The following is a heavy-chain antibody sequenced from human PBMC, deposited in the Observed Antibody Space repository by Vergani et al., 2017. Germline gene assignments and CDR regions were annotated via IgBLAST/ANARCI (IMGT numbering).Heavy chain of an antibody. Sequence: QVQLQESGPGLVRPSQTLSLICTVSGGSMSRGSSYWSWIRQSAGKGLEWIGRIHTSGNTNYNPSLKSRVTMSVDTSKNQFSLNLTSVTAADTAVYYCARGSCLGGSCSSPLFDYWGRGTLVTVSS. V-gene: IGHV4-61*02. CDR1: GGSMSRGSSY. CDR2: IHTSGNT. D-gene: IGHD2-15*01. J-gene: IGHJ4*02. CDR3: ARGSCLGGSCSSPLFDY.